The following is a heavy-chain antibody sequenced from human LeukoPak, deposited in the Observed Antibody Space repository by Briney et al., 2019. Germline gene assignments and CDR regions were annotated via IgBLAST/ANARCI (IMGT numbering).Heavy chain of an antibody. V-gene: IGHV3-11*03. CDR3: ARQCSSSRCY. D-gene: IGHD2-2*01. CDR1: GFTFSDYY. CDR2: ISGSGTNT. J-gene: IGHJ4*02. Sequence: GGSLRLSCAASGFTFSDYYMTWIRQAPGKGLEWVSYISGSGTNTNYADSVKGRFTISRDNAKNSLYLQMSGLRAEDTAVYYCARQCSSSRCYWGQGTLITVSS.